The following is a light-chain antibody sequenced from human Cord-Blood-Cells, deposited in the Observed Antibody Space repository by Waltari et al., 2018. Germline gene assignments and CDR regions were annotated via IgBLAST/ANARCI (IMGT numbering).Light chain of an antibody. Sequence: DIQMTQSPSSLSASVGDRVTITCRASQSISSYLNWYQQKPGKAPKLLIYAASSLQSGVPSRFSDSGSGTDFTLAISSLQPEDCATYYCQQSYSTPYSFGQGTKLEIK. V-gene: IGKV1-39*01. CDR3: QQSYSTPYS. CDR2: AAS. CDR1: QSISSY. J-gene: IGKJ2*03.